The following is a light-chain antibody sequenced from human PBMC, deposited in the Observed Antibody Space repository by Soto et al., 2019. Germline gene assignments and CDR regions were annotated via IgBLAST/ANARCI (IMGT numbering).Light chain of an antibody. CDR3: NSYTSSGTYV. CDR1: SSDVGGYNY. Sequence: QSALTQPASMSGSPGQSIAISCTGTSSDVGGYNYVSWYQQHPGKAPRVIIYDVTRRPSGVSDRFSGSKSGNTASLTISGLQAEDEADYYCNSYTSSGTYVFGTGTKLTVL. V-gene: IGLV2-14*01. CDR2: DVT. J-gene: IGLJ1*01.